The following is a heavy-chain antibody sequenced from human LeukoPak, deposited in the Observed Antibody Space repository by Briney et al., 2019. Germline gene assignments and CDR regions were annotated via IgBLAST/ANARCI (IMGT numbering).Heavy chain of an antibody. J-gene: IGHJ3*02. CDR3: AREPPYYASENFIDAFDI. V-gene: IGHV4-39*07. CDR1: GGSISSSSYY. D-gene: IGHD3-10*01. CDR2: FRYSGNT. Sequence: RSSETLSLTCTVSGGSISSSSYYWGWIRQTPGKGLEWIESFRYSGNTDYNPSLRSRVTMSVDTSKNQFSLKVRSVTAADTAVYYCAREPPYYASENFIDAFDIWGQGTKATVSS.